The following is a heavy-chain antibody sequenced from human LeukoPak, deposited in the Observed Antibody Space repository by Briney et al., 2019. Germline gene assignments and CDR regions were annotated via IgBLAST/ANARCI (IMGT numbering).Heavy chain of an antibody. Sequence: GGSLRLSCAASGFTFSSYGMSWVRQAPGKGLECVSGITWNSDNIEYADSVKGRFTISRDNAKNSLYLQMNSLRAEDMALYYCAKGGGGRLIYYYYMDVWGKGTTVTVSS. D-gene: IGHD3-16*01. CDR3: AKGGGGRLIYYYYMDV. J-gene: IGHJ6*03. CDR2: ITWNSDNI. CDR1: GFTFSSYG. V-gene: IGHV3-9*03.